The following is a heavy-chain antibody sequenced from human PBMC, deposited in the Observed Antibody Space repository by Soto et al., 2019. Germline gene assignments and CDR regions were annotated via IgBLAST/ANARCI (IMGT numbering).Heavy chain of an antibody. Sequence: EVQLLESGGGLVQPGGSLRLSCAASGLTFSDYAMSWVRQAPGQGLEWVSAISGSGDRTYYADSVKGRITISRDNSKNKQHLQMNSLKGEDTAVYYCTKDQDRGGDNYPPVDYWGQGTLATVSS. CDR3: TKDQDRGGDNYPPVDY. J-gene: IGHJ4*02. V-gene: IGHV3-23*01. CDR1: GLTFSDYA. D-gene: IGHD4-17*01. CDR2: ISGSGDRT.